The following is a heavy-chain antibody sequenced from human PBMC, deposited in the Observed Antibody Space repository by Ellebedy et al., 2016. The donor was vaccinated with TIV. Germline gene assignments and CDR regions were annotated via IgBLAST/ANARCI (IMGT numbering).Heavy chain of an antibody. CDR3: AGDYDYSNYPLLYFDY. J-gene: IGHJ4*02. CDR1: GYTFTGYY. V-gene: IGHV1-2*02. CDR2: INPNSGGT. D-gene: IGHD4-11*01. Sequence: ASVKVSXXASGYTFTGYYMHWVRQAPGQGLEWMGWINPNSGGTNYAQKFQGRVTMTRDTSISTAYMELSRLRSDDTAVYYCAGDYDYSNYPLLYFDYWGQGTLVTVSS.